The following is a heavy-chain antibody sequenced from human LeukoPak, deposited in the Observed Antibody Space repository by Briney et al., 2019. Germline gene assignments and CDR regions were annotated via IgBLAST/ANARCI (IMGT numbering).Heavy chain of an antibody. V-gene: IGHV4-34*01. J-gene: IGHJ4*02. D-gene: IGHD3-22*01. CDR1: GGSFSGYY. CDR2: INHSGST. Sequence: PSETLSLTCAVYGGSFSGYYWSWIRQPPGKGLEWIGEINHSGSTNYNPSLKSRVTISVDTSKNQFSLKLSSVTAADTAVYYCAREDRYYYDSSGYLYWGQGTLVTVSS. CDR3: AREDRYYYDSSGYLY.